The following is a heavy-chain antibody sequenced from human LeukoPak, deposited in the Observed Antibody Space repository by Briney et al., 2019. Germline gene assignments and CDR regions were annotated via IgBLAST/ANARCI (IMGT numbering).Heavy chain of an antibody. CDR3: AKEGGDGDTYYFDY. CDR2: IRYDGSIK. D-gene: IGHD4-17*01. V-gene: IGHV3-30*02. J-gene: IGHJ4*02. Sequence: GGSLRLSCAASGFTFISYGMHWVRQAPGKELEWVAFIRYDGSIKYYADSVKGRLTISRDNSKNTLYLQMNSLRAEDTAVYYCAKEGGDGDTYYFDYWGQGTLVTVSS. CDR1: GFTFISYG.